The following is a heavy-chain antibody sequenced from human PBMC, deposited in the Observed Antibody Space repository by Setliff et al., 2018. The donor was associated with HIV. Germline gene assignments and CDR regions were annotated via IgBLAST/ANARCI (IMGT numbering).Heavy chain of an antibody. CDR2: IFYSGNT. Sequence: PSETLSLTCTVSGGSISSSNYYWSWIRQHPGEGLEWIGYIFYSGNTYYNPSLKSRVTISVDTSKNQFSLKLSSVTAADTAVYYCARVGYCSSTSCYGGMDVWGQGTTVTVSS. V-gene: IGHV4-31*03. J-gene: IGHJ6*02. CDR3: ARVGYCSSTSCYGGMDV. D-gene: IGHD2-2*03. CDR1: GGSISSSNYY.